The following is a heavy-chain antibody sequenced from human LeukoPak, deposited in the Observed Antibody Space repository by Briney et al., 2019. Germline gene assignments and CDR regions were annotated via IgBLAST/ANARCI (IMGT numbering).Heavy chain of an antibody. J-gene: IGHJ6*03. CDR1: GGSFSGYY. CDR2: INHSGNT. D-gene: IGHD4-11*01. V-gene: IGHV4-34*01. CDR3: ARRMTTALYYYYYMDV. Sequence: SETLSLTCAVYGGSFSGYYWSWIRQPPGKGLEWIGEINHSGNTNYNPSLKSRVTISVDTSKSQFSLKLSSVTAADTAVYFCARRMTTALYYYYYMDVWDKGTTVTVSS.